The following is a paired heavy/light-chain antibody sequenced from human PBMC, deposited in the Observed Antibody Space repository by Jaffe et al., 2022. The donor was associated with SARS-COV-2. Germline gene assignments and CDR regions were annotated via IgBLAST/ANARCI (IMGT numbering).Heavy chain of an antibody. Sequence: QVRLQESGPGLVKPSETLSLTCTVSGYSISSGFDWGWIRQTPGEGLEWIASIHGSGVTYHNPALQSRVTISVDTSKNQVSLSLNLVNAADAAVYYCARDWSGGPYDMWGQGTRVTVSS. CDR3: ARDWSGGPYDM. V-gene: IGHV4-38-2*02. J-gene: IGHJ3*02. CDR1: GYSISSGFD. CDR2: IHGSGVT. D-gene: IGHD2-15*01.
Light chain of an antibody. CDR2: HAS. Sequence: IVMTQSPATLSASPGERATLSCRASQSVSNHLAWYQQKPGQAPRLLIYHASSRATGVPPRFSGSGSGTEFSLTISSLQSEDFAVYFCQHYDNWPRTFGRGTKVEIQ. V-gene: IGKV3-15*01. J-gene: IGKJ1*01. CDR1: QSVSNH. CDR3: QHYDNWPRT.